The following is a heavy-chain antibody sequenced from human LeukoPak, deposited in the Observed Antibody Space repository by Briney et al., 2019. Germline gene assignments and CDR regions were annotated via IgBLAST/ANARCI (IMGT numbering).Heavy chain of an antibody. J-gene: IGHJ5*02. D-gene: IGHD3-10*01. CDR2: IYAADSDT. V-gene: IGHV5-51*01. CDR3: ARHLRGLDL. Sequence: AGESLKISCQGSGNSFNNYWISWVRQTPGKGLEWMAIIYAADSDTRYSPSFQGQVTLSVDKSISTVYLQWSSLKASDTAVYYCARHLRGLDLWGQGTLVTVSS. CDR1: GNSFNNYW.